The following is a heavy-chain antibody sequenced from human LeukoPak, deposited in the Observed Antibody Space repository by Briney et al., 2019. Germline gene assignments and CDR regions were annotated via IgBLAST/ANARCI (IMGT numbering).Heavy chain of an antibody. Sequence: GGSLRLSCAASGFTFSNFNMNWVRQAPGKGLEWISYISGTSATIYYADSAKGQFTISRDNAKNSLYLQMNSLRVEDTAVYYCARDSSAGSSGFWGQGTLVTVSS. CDR2: ISGTSATI. CDR1: GFTFSNFN. V-gene: IGHV3-48*01. J-gene: IGHJ4*02. CDR3: ARDSSAGSSGF. D-gene: IGHD6-25*01.